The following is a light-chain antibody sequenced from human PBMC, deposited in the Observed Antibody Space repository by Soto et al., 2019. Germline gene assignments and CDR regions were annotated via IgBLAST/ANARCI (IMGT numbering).Light chain of an antibody. CDR1: QAVSSNY. Sequence: ALTQSPGTLSSSPGERATLSCRASQAVSSNYLAWYQQKPGQAPRLLISGASGRATGVPDRFSGSGSGTEFPLTIDRLESEDFAVYFCQQYGDLPWTFAQGTKL. J-gene: IGKJ1*01. CDR3: QQYGDLPWT. CDR2: GAS. V-gene: IGKV3-20*01.